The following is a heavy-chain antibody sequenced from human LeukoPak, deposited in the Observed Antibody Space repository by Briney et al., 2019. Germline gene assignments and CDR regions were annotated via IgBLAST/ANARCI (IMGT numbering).Heavy chain of an antibody. CDR2: ISGSGGST. Sequence: GGSLRLSCAASGFTFSSYAMSWVRQAPGKGLEWVSAISGSGGSTYYADSVKGRFTISRDNSKNTLYVQLNSLRPDDTAVYYCAKDSSDYYFDYWGQGTLVTVSS. D-gene: IGHD3-22*01. V-gene: IGHV3-23*01. CDR1: GFTFSSYA. J-gene: IGHJ4*02. CDR3: AKDSSDYYFDY.